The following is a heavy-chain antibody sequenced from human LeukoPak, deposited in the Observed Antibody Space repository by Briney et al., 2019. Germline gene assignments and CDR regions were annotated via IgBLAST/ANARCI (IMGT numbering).Heavy chain of an antibody. CDR2: ISAYNGNT. D-gene: IGHD3-10*01. Sequence: ASVKVSCKASGYTFTSCAISWVRQAPGQGLEWMGWISAYNGNTNYAQKFQGRVTMTRDTSISTAYMELSRLRSDDTAVYYCARDVVAFYGSGSYLYWGQGTLVTVSS. J-gene: IGHJ4*02. CDR1: GYTFTSCA. V-gene: IGHV1-18*01. CDR3: ARDVVAFYGSGSYLY.